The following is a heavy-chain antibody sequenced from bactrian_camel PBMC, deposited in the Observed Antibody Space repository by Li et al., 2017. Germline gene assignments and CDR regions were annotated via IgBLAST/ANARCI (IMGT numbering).Heavy chain of an antibody. CDR2: SIGGPYSTT. J-gene: IGHJ4*01. V-gene: IGHV3S40*01. CDR1: GFPFSYPD. CDR3: AAHNVDTPLFLFQFDF. Sequence: VQLVESGGGLVQPGGSLRLSCAASGFPFSYPDMNWVRQGPGKALEWVAVSIGGPYSTTYYADSVKGRFSISRDNAKNTVFLQMNSLKTEDTAVYHCAAHNVDTPLFLFQFDFWGQGTQVTVS.